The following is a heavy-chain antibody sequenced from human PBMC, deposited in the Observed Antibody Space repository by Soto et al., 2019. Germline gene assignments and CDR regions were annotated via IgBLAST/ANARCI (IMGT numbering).Heavy chain of an antibody. CDR2: ISYDGSNK. CDR1: GSTFSSYG. D-gene: IGHD6-13*01. CDR3: AIQYSSSWYGASIRNYYGMDV. Sequence: GGSLRLSCAASGSTFSSYGMHWVRQAPGKGLEWVAVISYDGSNKYYADSVKGRFTISRDNSKNTLYLQMNSLRAEDTAVYYCAIQYSSSWYGASIRNYYGMDVWGQGTTVTV. J-gene: IGHJ6*02. V-gene: IGHV3-30*03.